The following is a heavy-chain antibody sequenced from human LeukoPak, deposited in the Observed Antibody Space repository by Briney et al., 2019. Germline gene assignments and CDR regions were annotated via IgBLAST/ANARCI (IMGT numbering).Heavy chain of an antibody. CDR2: ISSDSTNI. CDR1: GFTFSIYG. J-gene: IGHJ4*02. D-gene: IGHD2-15*01. V-gene: IGHV3-21*01. Sequence: GGSLRLSYAASGFTFSIYGMTWVRQAPGEGLEWVASISSDSTNIYYTDSVKGRFTISRDNAKNSLYLQMNSLILEDTAVYYCARDGSGSGDYWGQGTLVTVSS. CDR3: ARDGSGSGDY.